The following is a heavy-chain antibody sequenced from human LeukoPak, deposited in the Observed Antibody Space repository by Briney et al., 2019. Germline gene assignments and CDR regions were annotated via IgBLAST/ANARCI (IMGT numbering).Heavy chain of an antibody. CDR1: GFTFISYG. CDR3: ARGDSGYDLWTHYYMDV. Sequence: PGGSLRLSCAASGFTFISYGMHWVRQAPGKGLEWVALIWYDGSNKYYADSVKGRFTISRDNSKNTLYLQMNSLRAEDTAVYYCARGDSGYDLWTHYYMDVWGKGTTVTVSS. J-gene: IGHJ6*03. CDR2: IWYDGSNK. V-gene: IGHV3-33*01. D-gene: IGHD3/OR15-3a*01.